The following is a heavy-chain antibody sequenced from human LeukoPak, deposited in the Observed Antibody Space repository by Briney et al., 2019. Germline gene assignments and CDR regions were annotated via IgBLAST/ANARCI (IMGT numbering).Heavy chain of an antibody. CDR2: MHANGYT. D-gene: IGHD3-10*01. Sequence: SETLSLTCTVSDGSITTHYWSSIRQPAGKGLEWIGRMHANGYTDHCPSLKSRLTMSVDTSKKQVSLRLSSVTAADTAVYFCARYCYYGSGRFMDVWGKGTTVIVSS. CDR1: DGSITTHY. V-gene: IGHV4-4*07. CDR3: ARYCYYGSGRFMDV. J-gene: IGHJ6*03.